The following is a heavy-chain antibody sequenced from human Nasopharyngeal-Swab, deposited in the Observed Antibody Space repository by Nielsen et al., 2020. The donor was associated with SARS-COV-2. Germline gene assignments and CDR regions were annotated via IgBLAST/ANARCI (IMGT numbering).Heavy chain of an antibody. V-gene: IGHV3-23*01. Sequence: GSLKIPCAASGFTFSPYAMYWVRQPPAKGLEWVSIISSSGGSTYYADSVKGRFTISRDNSKNTLYLQMNSLRGEDTAVYYCATYCTSNRCFAARYGMDVWGQGTTVTVSS. CDR3: ATYCTSNRCFAARYGMDV. CDR2: ISSSGGST. J-gene: IGHJ6*02. CDR1: GFTFSPYA. D-gene: IGHD2-2*01.